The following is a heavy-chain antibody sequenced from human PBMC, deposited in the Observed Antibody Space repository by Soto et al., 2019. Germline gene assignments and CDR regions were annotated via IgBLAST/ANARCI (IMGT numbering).Heavy chain of an antibody. D-gene: IGHD2-8*01. CDR1: GYSFTSYW. Sequence: GESLKISCKGSGYSFTSYWIGWVRQMPGKGLEWMGIIYPGDSDTRYSPSFQGQVTISADKSISTAYLQWSSLKASDTAVYYCAKDPLTNGAHNWFDPWGQGTLVTVSS. V-gene: IGHV5-51*01. CDR2: IYPGDSDT. CDR3: AKDPLTNGAHNWFDP. J-gene: IGHJ5*02.